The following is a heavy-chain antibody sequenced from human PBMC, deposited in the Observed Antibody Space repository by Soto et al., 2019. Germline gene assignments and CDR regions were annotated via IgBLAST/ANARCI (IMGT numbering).Heavy chain of an antibody. V-gene: IGHV3-23*01. Sequence: HPGGSLRHSCAASEFTFSNGCMSWVRQAPGKGLEWVSAISGSGGSTYYADSVKGRFTISRDNSKNTLYLQMNSLRAEDTAVYYCAKLTRYCSGGTCYARYFDYWGQGTLVTVSS. CDR2: ISGSGGST. CDR3: AKLTRYCSGGTCYARYFDY. CDR1: EFTFSNGC. J-gene: IGHJ4*02. D-gene: IGHD2-15*01.